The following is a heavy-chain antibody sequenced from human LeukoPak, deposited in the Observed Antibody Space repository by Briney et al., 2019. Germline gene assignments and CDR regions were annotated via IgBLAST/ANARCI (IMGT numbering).Heavy chain of an antibody. V-gene: IGHV3-7*01. CDR3: ARRPFGADY. Sequence: PGGSLRLSCAASGFTFSNYWMGWVRQPPGKGLQWVANIKEDGTEKYYVDSVKGRFTISRDNAKNSVYLQMNSLRVEDTAVYYCARRPFGADYWGQGILVTVSS. D-gene: IGHD3-10*01. CDR1: GFTFSNYW. J-gene: IGHJ4*02. CDR2: IKEDGTEK.